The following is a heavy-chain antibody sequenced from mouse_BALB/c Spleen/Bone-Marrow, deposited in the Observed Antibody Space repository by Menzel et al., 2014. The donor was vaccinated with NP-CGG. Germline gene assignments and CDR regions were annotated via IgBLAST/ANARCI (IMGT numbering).Heavy chain of an antibody. CDR1: GFTFSSYS. Sequence: EVQRLESGGGLVKPGGSLKLSCAASGFTFSSYSMSWVRQTPEKRLEWVATISSGGHDTYYPDSVKGRFTISRDNAKNTLYLQMSSLKSEDTAVYYCSKDGGYDYSYYFDYWGQGTTLTVSS. J-gene: IGHJ2*01. CDR2: ISSGGHDT. V-gene: IGHV5-6-4*01. CDR3: SKDGGYDYSYYFDY. D-gene: IGHD2-4*01.